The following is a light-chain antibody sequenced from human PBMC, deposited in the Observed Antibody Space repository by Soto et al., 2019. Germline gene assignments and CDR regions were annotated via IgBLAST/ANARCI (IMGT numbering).Light chain of an antibody. Sequence: QSVLTQPVSVFGSPGQSITFSCTGTSSDVGGYNFVSWYQQHPGKAPKLMIYEVSSRPSGVSNRSSGSKSGNTASLTISGLQPEDEADYYCSSYTTSTTVVFGTGTKVTV. CDR3: SSYTTSTTVV. CDR2: EVS. J-gene: IGLJ1*01. V-gene: IGLV2-14*03. CDR1: SSDVGGYNF.